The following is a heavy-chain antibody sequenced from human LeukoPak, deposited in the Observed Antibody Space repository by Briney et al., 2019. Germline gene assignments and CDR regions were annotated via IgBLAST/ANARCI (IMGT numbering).Heavy chain of an antibody. D-gene: IGHD1-26*01. J-gene: IGHJ6*02. Sequence: GGSLRLSCAASGFTFDAYAMPWVRQAPGKGLEWVSLIDKDGGATYYADSVKGRFTISRDNSENSLYLQMNSLRIEDTALYYCATWAFYHSLDVWGQGTTVTVSS. CDR2: IDKDGGAT. CDR3: ATWAFYHSLDV. CDR1: GFTFDAYA. V-gene: IGHV3-43*02.